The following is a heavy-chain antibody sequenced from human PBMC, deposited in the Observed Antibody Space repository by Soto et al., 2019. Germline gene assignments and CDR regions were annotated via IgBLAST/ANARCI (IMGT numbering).Heavy chain of an antibody. Sequence: QVQLVQSGAEVKKPGASVKVSCEASGYTFTSYGISWVRQAPGQGLEWMGWISAYNGNTNYAQKLQGRVTMTTDTSTSTAYMELRSLRSDDTAVYYCARDGTYYYDSSGYRHYYYGMDVWGQGTTVTVSS. D-gene: IGHD3-22*01. CDR3: ARDGTYYYDSSGYRHYYYGMDV. V-gene: IGHV1-18*01. CDR1: GYTFTSYG. CDR2: ISAYNGNT. J-gene: IGHJ6*02.